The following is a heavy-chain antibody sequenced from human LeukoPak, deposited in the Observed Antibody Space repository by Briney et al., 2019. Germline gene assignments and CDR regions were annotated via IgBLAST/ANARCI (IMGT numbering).Heavy chain of an antibody. J-gene: IGHJ1*01. Sequence: ASVTVSCKASGYTFTGYYIHWVRQAPGQGLEWMGWINPNSGGTNYAQKFQGRVTMTRDTSISTAYMELSRLRSDDTAVYYCARDQYYYDSSGYYLGYFQQWGQGTLVTVSS. CDR2: INPNSGGT. CDR3: ARDQYYYDSSGYYLGYFQQ. CDR1: GYTFTGYY. D-gene: IGHD3-22*01. V-gene: IGHV1-2*02.